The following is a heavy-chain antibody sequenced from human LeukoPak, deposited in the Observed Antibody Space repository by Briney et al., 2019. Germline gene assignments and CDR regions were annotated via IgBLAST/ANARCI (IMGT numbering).Heavy chain of an antibody. Sequence: GGSLRLSCAASGFTFDDYAMHWVRQAPGKGLEWVSGISWNSGSIGYADSVKGRFTISRDNAKNSLYLQMNRLRAEDTALYYCAKDWSLAASAFFDYWGQGTLVTVSS. CDR3: AKDWSLAASAFFDY. CDR1: GFTFDDYA. J-gene: IGHJ4*02. CDR2: ISWNSGSI. V-gene: IGHV3-9*01. D-gene: IGHD6-25*01.